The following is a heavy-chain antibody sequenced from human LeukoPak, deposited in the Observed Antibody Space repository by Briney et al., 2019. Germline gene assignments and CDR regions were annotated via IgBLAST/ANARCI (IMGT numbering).Heavy chain of an antibody. CDR1: GSRFTSYS. CDR3: AREVSSSSNVGYYYGMDV. CDR2: IYHGKSDT. J-gene: IGHJ6*02. D-gene: IGHD6-6*01. V-gene: IGHV5-51*01. Sequence: GVSLQISSQGSGSRFTSYSIGWLRPIPGKGLEWMVIIYHGKSDTRYSPSFQGQVTISADKSISTAYLQWSSLKASEAALYYSAREVSSSSNVGYYYGMDVWGQGTTVTASS.